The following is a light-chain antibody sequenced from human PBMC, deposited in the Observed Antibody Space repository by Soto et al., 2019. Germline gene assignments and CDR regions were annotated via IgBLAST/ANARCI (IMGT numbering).Light chain of an antibody. CDR1: QSVGTD. V-gene: IGKV3-11*01. J-gene: IGKJ4*01. Sequence: ETVLTQSPATLSLSPGERATLSCRASQSVGTDLAWFQQKSGQAPRLLIFDASNRVTGVPARFSGSGSGTDFTLSISSLEPEDFAVYYCQQRSNGLTVGGGTKVEIK. CDR2: DAS. CDR3: QQRSNGLT.